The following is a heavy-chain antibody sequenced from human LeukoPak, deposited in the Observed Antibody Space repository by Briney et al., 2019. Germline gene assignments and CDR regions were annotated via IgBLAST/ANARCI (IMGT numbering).Heavy chain of an antibody. Sequence: GGSLRLSCAASGFTFSSYEMNWVRQAPGKGLEWVSYISSSSSTIYYADSVKGLFTISRDTSNTTLHLQINSLTADKPAVYYFAKALSTMIVVDPFDYWGQGTLVSVST. CDR1: GFTFSSYE. CDR3: AKALSTMIVVDPFDY. J-gene: IGHJ4*02. D-gene: IGHD3-22*01. V-gene: IGHV3-48*03. CDR2: ISSSSSTI.